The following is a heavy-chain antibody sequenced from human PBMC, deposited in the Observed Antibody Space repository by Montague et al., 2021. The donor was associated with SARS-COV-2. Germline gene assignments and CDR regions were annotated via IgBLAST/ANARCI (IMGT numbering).Heavy chain of an antibody. Sequence: SETLSLTCAVSGGSFSGYYWNWIRQSPGRGLEWIGSIYYSGSTYYNPSLKSRVTVSVDTSKNQFSLKLSSVTAADTAVYYCARGGRVGTIVVVIAIPYYFDYWGQGTLVTVSS. V-gene: IGHV4-34*01. J-gene: IGHJ4*02. CDR2: IYYSGST. CDR3: ARGGRVGTIVVVIAIPYYFDY. D-gene: IGHD2-21*01. CDR1: GGSFSGYY.